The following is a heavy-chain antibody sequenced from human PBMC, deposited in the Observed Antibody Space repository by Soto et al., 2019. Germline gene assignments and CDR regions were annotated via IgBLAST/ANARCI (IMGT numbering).Heavy chain of an antibody. J-gene: IGHJ4*02. CDR2: INSDGSST. Sequence: EVQLVESGGGLVQPGESLRLSCAASGFTFSSYWMHWVRQAPGKXXVWVSRINSDGSSTSYAGSVKGRFTISRDNAKNTLYLQMNSLRAEDTAVYYCVRTSLVVAAATREDYWGQGTLVTVSS. CDR1: GFTFSSYW. CDR3: VRTSLVVAAATREDY. D-gene: IGHD2-15*01. V-gene: IGHV3-74*01.